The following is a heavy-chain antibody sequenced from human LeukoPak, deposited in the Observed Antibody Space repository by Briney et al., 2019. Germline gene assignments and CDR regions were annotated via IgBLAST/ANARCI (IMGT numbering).Heavy chain of an antibody. D-gene: IGHD1-20*01. J-gene: IGHJ4*02. Sequence: GGSLRLSCAASGFTFSSYAMSWVRQAPGKGLEWALGISASGGSSYYADSVKGRFTISRDNSKNTLYLQMDSLRAEDTAVYYCAKDRITGTPYYFDYWGQGTLVTVSS. CDR3: AKDRITGTPYYFDY. CDR2: ISASGGSS. CDR1: GFTFSSYA. V-gene: IGHV3-23*01.